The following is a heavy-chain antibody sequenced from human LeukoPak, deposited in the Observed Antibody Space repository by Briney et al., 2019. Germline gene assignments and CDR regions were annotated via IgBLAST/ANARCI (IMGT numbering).Heavy chain of an antibody. CDR3: ARSLTTLTYEGY. V-gene: IGHV3-21*01. Sequence: GGSLRLSCAASGFTFSSYMMNWVRQAPGKGLEWVSSINSGSTYTYYTESVKGRFTVSRDNTKNSLFLQMNSLRAEDTAIYYCARSLTTLTYEGYWGQGTLVTVSS. J-gene: IGHJ4*02. CDR1: GFTFSSYM. CDR2: INSGSTYT. D-gene: IGHD1-1*01.